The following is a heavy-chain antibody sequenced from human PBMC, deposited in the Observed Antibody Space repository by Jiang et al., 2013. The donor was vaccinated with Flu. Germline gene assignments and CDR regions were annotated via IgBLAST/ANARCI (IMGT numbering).Heavy chain of an antibody. CDR2: VYYTGST. CDR3: AREDRGHFDY. D-gene: IGHD1-14*01. Sequence: PGLVKPSETLSLTCTVSGGSISSYYWTWIRQPPGKGLEWIGFVYYTGSTNYNPSLKSRVTISVDPSKNQFSLNLSSVTAADTAIYYCAREDRGHFDYWGQGTLVTVSS. J-gene: IGHJ4*02. V-gene: IGHV4-59*13. CDR1: GGSISSYY.